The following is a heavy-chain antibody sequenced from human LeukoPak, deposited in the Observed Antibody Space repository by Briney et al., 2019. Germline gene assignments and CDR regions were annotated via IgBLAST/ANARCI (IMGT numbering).Heavy chain of an antibody. J-gene: IGHJ6*02. CDR3: ARGGRGSGDCYYYYGMDV. CDR2: IYSSGST. CDR1: GASIRTYY. D-gene: IGHD2-21*02. V-gene: IGHV4-4*07. Sequence: PSETLSLTCTVSGASIRTYYCNWIRQPAGKGLEWIGRIYSSGSTNYNPSLKSRVTMSVDTSKNQFSLQLSSVTAADTAVYYCARGGRGSGDCYYYYGMDVWGQGTTVTVSS.